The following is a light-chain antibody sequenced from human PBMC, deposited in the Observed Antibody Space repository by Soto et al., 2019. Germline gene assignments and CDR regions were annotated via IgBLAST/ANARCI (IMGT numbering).Light chain of an antibody. CDR3: QQYNNWPS. CDR1: QTVSRN. J-gene: IGKJ5*01. CDR2: DIS. Sequence: EVGRTQSTATLSVSPGERATLSCRASQTVSRNLAWYQQRPGQAPRLLIYDISNRAAGVPARFSGSGSETEFTLTIRSLHSEDFAVYFCQQYNNWPSFGQGTRLEIK. V-gene: IGKV3-15*01.